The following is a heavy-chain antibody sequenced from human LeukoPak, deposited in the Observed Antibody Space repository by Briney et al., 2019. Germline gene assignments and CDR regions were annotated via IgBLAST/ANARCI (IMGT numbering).Heavy chain of an antibody. J-gene: IGHJ3*02. Sequence: ASVKVSCKASGYTFTSYGISWVRQAPGQGLEWMGIINPSGGSTSYAQKFQGRVTMTRDMSTSTVYMELSSLRSEDTAVYYCASPGSNYYDSSGAHDAFDIWGQGTMVTVSS. CDR2: INPSGGST. CDR3: ASPGSNYYDSSGAHDAFDI. D-gene: IGHD3-22*01. CDR1: GYTFTSYG. V-gene: IGHV1-46*01.